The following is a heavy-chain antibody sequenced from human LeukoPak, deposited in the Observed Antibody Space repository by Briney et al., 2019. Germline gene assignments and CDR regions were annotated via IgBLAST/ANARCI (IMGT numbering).Heavy chain of an antibody. CDR1: GGSISSYY. CDR3: AGGADYDYIWGSYRPSAFDI. CDR2: IYYSGST. Sequence: SETLSLTCTVSGGSISSYYWSWIRQPPGKGLEWIGYIYYSGSTNYNPSLKSRVTTSVDTSKNQFSLKLSSVTAADTAVYYCAGGADYDYIWGSYRPSAFDIWGQGTMVTVSS. J-gene: IGHJ3*02. D-gene: IGHD3-16*02. V-gene: IGHV4-59*01.